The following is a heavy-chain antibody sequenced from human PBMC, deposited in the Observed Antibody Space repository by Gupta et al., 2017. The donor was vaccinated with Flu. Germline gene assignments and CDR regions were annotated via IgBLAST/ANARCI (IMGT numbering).Heavy chain of an antibody. CDR1: GGSISSYY. Sequence: QVQLQESGPGLVKPSETLSLTCTVSGGSISSYYWSWIRQPPGKGLEWIGYIYYSGSTNYNPSLKSRVTISVDTSKNQFSLKLSSVTAADTAVYYCARHGISIAADFHAFDIWGQGTMVTVSS. J-gene: IGHJ3*02. CDR2: IYYSGST. V-gene: IGHV4-59*08. CDR3: ARHGISIAADFHAFDI. D-gene: IGHD6-13*01.